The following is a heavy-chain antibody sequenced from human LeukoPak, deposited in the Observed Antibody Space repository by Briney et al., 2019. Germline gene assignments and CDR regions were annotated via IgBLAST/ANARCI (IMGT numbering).Heavy chain of an antibody. CDR2: IKQDGSEK. J-gene: IGHJ2*01. CDR3: ATRSSHSSGWYAGYFDL. Sequence: PGGSLRLSCAASGFTFSSYWMSWVRQAPGKGLEWVANIKQDGSEKYYVDSVKGRFTISRDNAKNSLYLQMNSLRAEDTAEYYCATRSSHSSGWYAGYFDLWGRGTLVTVSS. V-gene: IGHV3-7*01. D-gene: IGHD6-19*01. CDR1: GFTFSSYW.